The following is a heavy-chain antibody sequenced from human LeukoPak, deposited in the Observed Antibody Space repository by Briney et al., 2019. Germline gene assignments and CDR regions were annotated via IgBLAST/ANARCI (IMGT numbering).Heavy chain of an antibody. CDR2: INPNSGGT. D-gene: IGHD6-13*01. Sequence: ASVKVSCKAFGYTFTGYYMHWVRQAPGQGLEWMGWINPNSGGTNYAQKFQGRVTMTRDTSISTAYMELSRLRSDDTAVYYCARDEEVAAGQGWFDPWGQGTLVTVSS. CDR3: ARDEEVAAGQGWFDP. CDR1: GYTFTGYY. J-gene: IGHJ5*02. V-gene: IGHV1-2*02.